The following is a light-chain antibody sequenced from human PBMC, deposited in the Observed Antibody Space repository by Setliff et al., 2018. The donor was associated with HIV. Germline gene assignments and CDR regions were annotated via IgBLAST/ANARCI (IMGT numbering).Light chain of an antibody. Sequence: SYELPQPPSVSVAPGQTARITCGENNIGSKSVHWYQQKSGQAPVLVVYDDSDRPSGIPERFSGSNSGTTATLTISRVEAGDEADYYCQVWDTSFDNYVFGSGTKVTVL. CDR3: QVWDTSFDNYV. J-gene: IGLJ1*01. CDR2: DDS. CDR1: NIGSKS. V-gene: IGLV3-21*02.